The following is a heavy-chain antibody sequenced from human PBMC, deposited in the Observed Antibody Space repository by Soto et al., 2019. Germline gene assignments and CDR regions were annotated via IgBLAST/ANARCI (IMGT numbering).Heavy chain of an antibody. CDR1: GGSISSYY. Sequence: SETLSLTCTVSGGSISSYYWSWIRQPPGKGLEWIGYSYYSGSTNYTPSLKSRVTISVDTSKNQFSLKLSSVTAADTAVYYCARGDFLSGYYIDYWGQGTLVTVSS. CDR2: SYYSGST. CDR3: ARGDFLSGYYIDY. J-gene: IGHJ4*02. V-gene: IGHV4-59*01. D-gene: IGHD3-3*01.